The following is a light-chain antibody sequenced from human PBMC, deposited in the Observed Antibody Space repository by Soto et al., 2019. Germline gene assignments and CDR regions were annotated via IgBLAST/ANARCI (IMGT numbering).Light chain of an antibody. CDR1: SSDVGAYNY. CDR2: DVT. CDR3: SSYAGSNSVV. J-gene: IGLJ2*01. Sequence: QSVLTQPPSASGSPGQSVTISCTGTSSDVGAYNYVSWYQHHPGKAPKLMIHDVTERPSGVPDRFSGSKSGNTASLTVSGLQAEDEADYYCSSYAGSNSVVFGGGTKVTVL. V-gene: IGLV2-8*01.